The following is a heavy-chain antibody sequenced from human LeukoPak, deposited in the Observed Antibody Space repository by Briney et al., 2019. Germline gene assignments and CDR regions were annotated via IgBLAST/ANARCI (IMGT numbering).Heavy chain of an antibody. D-gene: IGHD4-23*01. CDR3: ARDYGGNLRAFDI. Sequence: GGSLRLSCAASGFTLSSYWIHWVRQGPGKGLVWVSRIDSDGASTIYADSVKGRFTIYRDNVKNTVYLQMNSLRAEDTAAYYCARDYGGNLRAFDIWGQGTMVTVSS. V-gene: IGHV3-74*01. CDR2: IDSDGAST. CDR1: GFTLSSYW. J-gene: IGHJ3*02.